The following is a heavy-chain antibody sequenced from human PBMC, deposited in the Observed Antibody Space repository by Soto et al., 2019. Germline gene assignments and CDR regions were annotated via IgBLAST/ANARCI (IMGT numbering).Heavy chain of an antibody. D-gene: IGHD4-17*01. Sequence: QLQLQESGPGLVKPSETLSLTCTVSGGSISSISYYWGWIRQPPGKGLEWIGTIYYSGSTYYNPSLKSRVAISVDTAKNQFSLKLSSVTAADTAVYYCCNGDYVYWGQGALVTVSS. V-gene: IGHV4-39*01. CDR1: GGSISSISYY. CDR2: IYYSGST. J-gene: IGHJ4*02. CDR3: CNGDYVY.